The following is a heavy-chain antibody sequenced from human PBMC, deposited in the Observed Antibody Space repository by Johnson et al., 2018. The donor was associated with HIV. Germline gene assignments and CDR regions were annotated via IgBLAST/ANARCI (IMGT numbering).Heavy chain of an antibody. CDR2: ISWNSGSI. CDR3: AKCLSGSYPRDAFDI. V-gene: IGHV3-9*01. CDR1: GFTFDDYA. Sequence: VQLVESRGGLVQPGRSLRLSSAASGFTFDDYAIHWVRQAPGTGLEWVSGISWNSGSIGYADPVKGRFTISRDNAKNSLYLQMNSLRAEDTALYYCAKCLSGSYPRDAFDIWGQGTMVTVSS. J-gene: IGHJ3*02. D-gene: IGHD1-26*01.